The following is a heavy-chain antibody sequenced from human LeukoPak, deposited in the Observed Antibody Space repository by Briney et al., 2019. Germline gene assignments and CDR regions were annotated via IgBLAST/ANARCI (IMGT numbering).Heavy chain of an antibody. Sequence: SETLSLTCTVSGASISVFYWSWVRQPPGRGLEWIGYIFDSGKTLYSPSLKGRATISVDTSKSQFSLALTSVTAADTAVYYCARPFTSVNYYYYFMGVWGKGTTVTVSS. CDR2: IFDSGKT. D-gene: IGHD2/OR15-2a*01. CDR1: GASISVFY. J-gene: IGHJ6*03. CDR3: ARPFTSVNYYYYFMGV. V-gene: IGHV4-59*01.